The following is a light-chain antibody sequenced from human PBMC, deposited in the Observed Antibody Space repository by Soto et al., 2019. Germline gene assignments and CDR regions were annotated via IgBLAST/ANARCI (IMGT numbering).Light chain of an antibody. CDR1: SSDVGGYNF. V-gene: IGLV2-8*01. Sequence: QSVLTQPPSASGSPGQSVTISCTGTSSDVGGYNFVSWYQQHPGRAPKLIISAVTNRPSGVPDRFSGSKSGNTASLTVSGLQADDEADYYCSSYAGRSDIVFGTGTKLTVL. CDR2: AVT. CDR3: SSYAGRSDIV. J-gene: IGLJ1*01.